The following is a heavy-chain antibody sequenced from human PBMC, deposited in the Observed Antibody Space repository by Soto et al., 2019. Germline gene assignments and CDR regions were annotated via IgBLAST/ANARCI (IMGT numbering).Heavy chain of an antibody. V-gene: IGHV4-39*01. CDR1: GGSISSSGHY. CDR3: ARRSYGSGVDL. Sequence: QLQLQESGPGLVKPSEALSLTCTVSGGSISSSGHYWGWISQTPGKGLEWIGNIFYSGGTHYNASFRSRVSISVDSSKNQLSLKVTSVTAADTAVYYCARRSYGSGVDLWGRGTLVTVSS. CDR2: IFYSGGT. J-gene: IGHJ5*02. D-gene: IGHD3-10*01.